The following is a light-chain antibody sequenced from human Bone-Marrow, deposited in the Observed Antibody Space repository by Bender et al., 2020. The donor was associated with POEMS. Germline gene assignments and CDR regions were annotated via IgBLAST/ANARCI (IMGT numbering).Light chain of an antibody. J-gene: IGLJ3*02. Sequence: QSALTQPASVSGSPGQSITISCTGTSSDVGDFNYASWYQQHPGRAPKLMIYEVTNRPSGVSSRFSGSKSGNTASLTISGLQAEDEADYYCSSYISVNTWVFGGGTKLTVL. CDR3: SSYISVNTWV. CDR2: EVT. V-gene: IGLV2-14*01. CDR1: SSDVGDFNY.